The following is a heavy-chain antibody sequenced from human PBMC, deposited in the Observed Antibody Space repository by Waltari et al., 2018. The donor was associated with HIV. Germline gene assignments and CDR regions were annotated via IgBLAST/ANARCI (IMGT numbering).Heavy chain of an antibody. D-gene: IGHD5-12*01. J-gene: IGHJ1*01. Sequence: QVQLQESGPGLVKPSQTLSLTCTVSGGSISSGSYYWSWIRQPAGKGLEWIGRIYTSGSTNYNPSLKSRVTISVDTSKNQFSLKLSSVTAADTAVYYCARGALDGYNAYFQHWGQGTLVTVSS. CDR2: IYTSGST. CDR1: GGSISSGSYY. V-gene: IGHV4-61*02. CDR3: ARGALDGYNAYFQH.